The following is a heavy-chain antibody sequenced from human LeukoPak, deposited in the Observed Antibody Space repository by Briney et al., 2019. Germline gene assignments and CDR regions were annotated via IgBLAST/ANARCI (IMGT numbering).Heavy chain of an antibody. V-gene: IGHV1-69*05. J-gene: IGHJ2*01. D-gene: IGHD4-17*01. Sequence: SVKVSCKASGGTFSSYAISWVRQAPGQGLEWMGSIIPIFGTANYAQKFQGRVTITTDESTSTAYMELSSLRSEDTAVYYCARVFDYGDYVGWYFDLWGRGTLVTVSS. CDR3: ARVFDYGDYVGWYFDL. CDR1: GGTFSSYA. CDR2: IIPIFGTA.